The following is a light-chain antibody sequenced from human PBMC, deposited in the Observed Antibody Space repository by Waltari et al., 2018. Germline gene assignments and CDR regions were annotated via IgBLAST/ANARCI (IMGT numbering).Light chain of an antibody. V-gene: IGLV2-14*01. CDR2: DVS. Sequence: QSALTQPASVSGSLGQSITISCTGTSSDVGGYNFVSCYQQDPGQAPKLMLYDVSNPPSAVANRCSGYKSGNTDSLTISGLQAEDEADYDCSSHTTSSMWVFGGGTKLTVL. J-gene: IGLJ3*02. CDR1: SSDVGGYNF. CDR3: SSHTTSSMWV.